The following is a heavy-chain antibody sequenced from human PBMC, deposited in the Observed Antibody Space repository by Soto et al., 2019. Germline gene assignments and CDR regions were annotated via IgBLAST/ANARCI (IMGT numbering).Heavy chain of an antibody. V-gene: IGHV4-4*07. J-gene: IGHJ5*02. D-gene: IGHD1-1*01. CDR1: GAHIRVFD. CDR3: VRAGTKTLRDCFDR. Sequence: SEAMYRSCTFWGAHIRVFDWSCIRKSAGRALAWIGRIYATGTTDYNPSLKRRVMMSVDTSKNQFSLKLSSVTAADTPVYSCVRAGTKTLRDCFDRWGQRISVTASS. CDR2: IYATGTT.